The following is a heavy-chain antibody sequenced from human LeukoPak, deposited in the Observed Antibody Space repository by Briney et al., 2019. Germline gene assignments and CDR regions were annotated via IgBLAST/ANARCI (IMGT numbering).Heavy chain of an antibody. Sequence: PSETLSLTCTVSGGSVSSGSYYWSWIRQPPGKGLEWIGYIYYSGSTNYNPSLKSRVTISVDKSKNQFSLKLSSVTAADTAVYYCARWGDSSGYYFFDYWGQGTLVTVSS. CDR2: IYYSGST. J-gene: IGHJ4*02. CDR3: ARWGDSSGYYFFDY. CDR1: GGSVSSGSYY. D-gene: IGHD3-22*01. V-gene: IGHV4-61*01.